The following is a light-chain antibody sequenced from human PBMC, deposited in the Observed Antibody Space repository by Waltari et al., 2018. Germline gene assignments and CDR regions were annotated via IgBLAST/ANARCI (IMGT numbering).Light chain of an antibody. Sequence: DIQMSQSPSSLSASVGDRVTITCRASQGIGSYLNWYQQKPGKAPKFLIYYTNILAVGVPSRFSGSGSGTEFTLTISNLQPEDFATYYCQHGNTDPYSFGQGTKVEIK. CDR3: QHGNTDPYS. J-gene: IGKJ2*03. V-gene: IGKV1-17*02. CDR1: QGIGSY. CDR2: YTN.